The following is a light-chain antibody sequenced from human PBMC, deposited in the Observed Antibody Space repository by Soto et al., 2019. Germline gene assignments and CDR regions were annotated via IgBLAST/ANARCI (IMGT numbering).Light chain of an antibody. J-gene: IGKJ1*01. CDR2: DAS. V-gene: IGKV3-15*01. Sequence: EIVMTQSPGTLSVSPGERATLFCRASQSVRSSLAWYQQKPGQAPRLLIYDASNRATGIPVRFSGSGSGTEFTLTISSLQSEDFGVYYCQQNKEWPGTFGQGTKVDIK. CDR3: QQNKEWPGT. CDR1: QSVRSS.